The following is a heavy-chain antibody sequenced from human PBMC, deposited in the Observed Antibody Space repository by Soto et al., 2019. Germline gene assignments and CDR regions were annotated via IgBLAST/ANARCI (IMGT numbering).Heavy chain of an antibody. D-gene: IGHD1-26*01. CDR3: ASSATTADYYYGMDV. V-gene: IGHV1-3*01. CDR2: INAGNGNT. Sequence: ASVKVSCKACGYTFTSYAMHWVRQAPGQRLEWMGWINAGNGNTKYSQKFQGRVTITRDTSASTAYMELSSLRSEDTAVYYCASSATTADYYYGMDVWGQGTTVTVSS. J-gene: IGHJ6*02. CDR1: GYTFTSYA.